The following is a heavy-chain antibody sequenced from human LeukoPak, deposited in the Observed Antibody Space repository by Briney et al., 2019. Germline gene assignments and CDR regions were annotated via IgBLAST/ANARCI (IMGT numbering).Heavy chain of an antibody. Sequence: PGGSLRLSCAASGFTLSSYSMIWVRQAPGKGLEWVSSISSSSSYIYYADSVKGRFTISRDNAKNSLYLQMNSLRAEDTAVYYCARVLNYYDSSGYYYSSRYYGMDVWGQGTTVTVSS. J-gene: IGHJ6*02. CDR3: ARVLNYYDSSGYYYSSRYYGMDV. CDR1: GFTLSSYS. V-gene: IGHV3-21*01. D-gene: IGHD3-22*01. CDR2: ISSSSSYI.